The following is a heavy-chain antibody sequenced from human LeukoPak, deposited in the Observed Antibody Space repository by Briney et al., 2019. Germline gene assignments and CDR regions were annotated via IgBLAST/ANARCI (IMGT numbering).Heavy chain of an antibody. D-gene: IGHD5/OR15-5a*01. Sequence: GGSLRLSCVASGFIFSDHAFHWVRQSPDKGLEWMALIGSDGTKKYYADSVQGRFTVSRENSKNTLFLQMDTVRADDTAVYFCARQMTSTRLFDSWGQGTLVTVSS. J-gene: IGHJ4*02. CDR3: ARQMTSTRLFDS. CDR2: IGSDGTKK. CDR1: GFIFSDHA. V-gene: IGHV3-30*04.